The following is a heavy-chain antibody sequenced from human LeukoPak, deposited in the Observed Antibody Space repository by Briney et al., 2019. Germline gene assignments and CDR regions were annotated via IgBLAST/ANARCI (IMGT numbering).Heavy chain of an antibody. Sequence: GGSLSLSCAASGFTFSSYAMSWVRQAPGKGLEWVSAISGSGGSTYYADSVKGRFTISRDNSKNTLYLQMNSLRAEDTAVYYCAKAPSYQLLYFDYWGQGTLVTVSS. CDR2: ISGSGGST. CDR1: GFTFSSYA. J-gene: IGHJ4*02. CDR3: AKAPSYQLLYFDY. V-gene: IGHV3-23*01. D-gene: IGHD2-2*01.